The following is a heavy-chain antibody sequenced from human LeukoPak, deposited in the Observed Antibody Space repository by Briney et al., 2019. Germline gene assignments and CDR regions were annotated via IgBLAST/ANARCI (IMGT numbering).Heavy chain of an antibody. J-gene: IGHJ4*02. D-gene: IGHD3-3*01. Sequence: SETLSLTCTVSGGSISSSSYYWGWIRQPPGKGLEWIGSIYYSGSTYYNPSLKSRVTISVDTSKNQFSLKLSSVTAADTAVYYCARTGSGYRHFDYWGQGTLVTVSS. CDR2: IYYSGST. CDR3: ARTGSGYRHFDY. CDR1: GGSISSSSYY. V-gene: IGHV4-39*07.